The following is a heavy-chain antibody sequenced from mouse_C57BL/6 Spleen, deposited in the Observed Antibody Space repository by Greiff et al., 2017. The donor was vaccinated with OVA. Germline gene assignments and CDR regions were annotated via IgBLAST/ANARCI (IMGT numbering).Heavy chain of an antibody. J-gene: IGHJ4*01. Sequence: VQLQQSGAELVRPGTSVKMSCKASGYTFTNYWIGWAKQRPGHGLEWIGDIYPGGGYTNYNEKFKGKATLTADKSSSTAYMQFSSLTSEDSAIYYCARWGSNYEGGYYAMDYWGQGTSVTVSS. CDR2: IYPGGGYT. D-gene: IGHD2-5*01. V-gene: IGHV1-63*01. CDR1: GYTFTNYW. CDR3: ARWGSNYEGGYYAMDY.